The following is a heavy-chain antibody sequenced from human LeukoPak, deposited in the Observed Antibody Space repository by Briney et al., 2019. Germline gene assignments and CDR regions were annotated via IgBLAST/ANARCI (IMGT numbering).Heavy chain of an antibody. CDR2: ISSSSSYI. V-gene: IGHV3-21*01. D-gene: IGHD1-26*01. J-gene: IGHJ4*02. CDR3: ARDALKWELPSGDY. CDR1: GFTFSSYS. Sequence: GSLRLSCAASGFTFSSYSMNWVRRAPGKGLEWVSSISSSSSYIYYADSVKDRFTISRDNAKNSLYLQMNSLRAEDTAVYYCARDALKWELPSGDYWGQGTLVTVSS.